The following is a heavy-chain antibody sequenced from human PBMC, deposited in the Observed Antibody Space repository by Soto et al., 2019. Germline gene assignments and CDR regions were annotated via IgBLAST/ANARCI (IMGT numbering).Heavy chain of an antibody. D-gene: IGHD5-12*01. CDR1: GYTFTSYD. J-gene: IGHJ6*03. Sequence: GASVKVSCKASGYTFTSYDINWVRQATGQGLEWMGWMNPNSGNTGYAQKFQGRVTMTRNTSISTAYMELSSLRSEDTAVYYCARGREEWLVDYYYYMDVWGKGTTVTVSS. CDR2: MNPNSGNT. V-gene: IGHV1-8*01. CDR3: ARGREEWLVDYYYYMDV.